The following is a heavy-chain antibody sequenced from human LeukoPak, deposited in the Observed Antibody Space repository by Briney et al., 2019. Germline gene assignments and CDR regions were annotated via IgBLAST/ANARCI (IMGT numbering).Heavy chain of an antibody. CDR3: ARGLQLLGIWFDP. J-gene: IGHJ5*02. CDR2: MNPNSGNT. Sequence: ASVKVSCKASGYTFSSYDINWVRQATGQGLEWMGWMNPNSGNTGYAQKFQGRVTMTRNTSISTAYMELSSLRSEDTAVYCCARGLQLLGIWFDPWGQGTLVTVSS. V-gene: IGHV1-8*01. CDR1: GYTFSSYD. D-gene: IGHD2-2*01.